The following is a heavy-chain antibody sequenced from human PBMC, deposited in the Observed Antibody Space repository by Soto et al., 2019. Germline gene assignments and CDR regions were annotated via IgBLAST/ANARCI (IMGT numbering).Heavy chain of an antibody. CDR3: ARGQEVGAHFFDS. CDR2: IGTAGDT. J-gene: IGHJ4*02. CDR1: GFTFSGFD. D-gene: IGHD2-15*01. Sequence: GGSLRLSCEASGFTFSGFDMHWVRQPTGKGLEWVSTIGTAGDTYYAVSVKGRFTISRDNAKNSLSLQMNSLRAGDTAVYFCARGQEVGAHFFDSWGQGTQVTVS. V-gene: IGHV3-13*01.